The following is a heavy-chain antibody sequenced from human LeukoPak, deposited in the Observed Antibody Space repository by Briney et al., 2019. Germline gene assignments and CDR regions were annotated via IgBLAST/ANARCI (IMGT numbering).Heavy chain of an antibody. J-gene: IGHJ6*04. CDR1: GFTFSSYE. CDR3: AREISVAGAYYYYGMDV. Sequence: GGSLRLSCAASGFTFSSYEMNWVRQAPEKGLEWVSYISSSGSTMYYADSVKGRFTISRDNAKKSLYLQMNSLRAEDTAVYYCAREISVAGAYYYYGMDVWGKGTTVTVSS. CDR2: ISSSGSTM. D-gene: IGHD6-19*01. V-gene: IGHV3-48*03.